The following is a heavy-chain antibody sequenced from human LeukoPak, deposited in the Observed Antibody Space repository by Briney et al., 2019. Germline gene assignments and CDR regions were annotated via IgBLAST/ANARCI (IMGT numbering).Heavy chain of an antibody. D-gene: IGHD6-13*01. Sequence: SQTLSLTCTVSGGSISSGSYYWSWIRQPAGKGLEWIGRIYTSGSTNYNPSLKSRVIISVDTSKNQFSLKLSSVTATDTAVYYCARGLEGIAAAGSKYYYYYYMDVWGKGTTVTVSS. J-gene: IGHJ6*03. CDR3: ARGLEGIAAAGSKYYYYYYMDV. V-gene: IGHV4-61*02. CDR2: IYTSGST. CDR1: GGSISSGSYY.